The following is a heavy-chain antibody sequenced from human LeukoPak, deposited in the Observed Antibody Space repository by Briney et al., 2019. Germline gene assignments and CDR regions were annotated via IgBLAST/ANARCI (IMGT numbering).Heavy chain of an antibody. V-gene: IGHV4-28*05. Sequence: SETLSLTCDVSGYSISSSNWWGWIRQPPGKGLEWIGYIYYSGSIYYNPSLKSRVTMSVDTSKNQFSLKLSSVTAVDTAVYYCARTLGHYDSSGYLDWYFDLWGRGTLVTVSS. CDR2: IYYSGSI. D-gene: IGHD3-22*01. CDR1: GYSISSSNW. CDR3: ARTLGHYDSSGYLDWYFDL. J-gene: IGHJ2*01.